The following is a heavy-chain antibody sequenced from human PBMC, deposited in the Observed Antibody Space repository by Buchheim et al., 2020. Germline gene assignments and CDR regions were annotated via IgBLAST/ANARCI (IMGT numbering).Heavy chain of an antibody. CDR1: GVTFSHYA. CDR2: ISGSSDSV. Sequence: EVELLESGGGLVEPGGSRRLSCVASGVTFSHYAMTWVRQAPGKGLEWVASISGSSDSVVYADSVEGRFTISRDNSKNTLFLQMSSLRLEDTAHYFCAMDCWGNHAYAWRSNPGDHQYYGMDVWGRGTT. CDR3: AMDCWGNHAYAWRSNPGDHQYYGMDV. J-gene: IGHJ6*02. D-gene: IGHD3-16*01. V-gene: IGHV3-23*01.